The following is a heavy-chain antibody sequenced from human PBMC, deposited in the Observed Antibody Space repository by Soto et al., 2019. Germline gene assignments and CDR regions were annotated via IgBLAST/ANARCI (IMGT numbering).Heavy chain of an antibody. CDR2: MSGSGGST. J-gene: IGHJ5*02. CDR3: AKYGTSFLLWFGDLLPTWFDP. CDR1: GWNLSSYA. Sequence: AAVRLSCAASGWNLSSYAMRWVRQAPEKELEWVLAMSGSGGSTYYADSVKGRFTISRDNSKNALYLQMNSLRAEDMVVYYCAKYGTSFLLWFGDLLPTWFDPWGQGTLVTVSS. V-gene: IGHV3-23*01. D-gene: IGHD3-10*01.